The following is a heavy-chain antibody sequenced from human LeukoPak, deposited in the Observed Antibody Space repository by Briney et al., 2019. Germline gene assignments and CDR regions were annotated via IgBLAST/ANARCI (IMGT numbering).Heavy chain of an antibody. Sequence: GGSLRLSCAASGFTFSSYWMHWVRQAPGKGLLWVSRINSDGSSTTYADSVKGRFTISRDNAKNTLYLQMNSLRAEDTAVYYCAPLRQSSGWPFDYWGQGTLVTVSS. D-gene: IGHD6-19*01. J-gene: IGHJ4*02. V-gene: IGHV3-74*01. CDR1: GFTFSSYW. CDR3: APLRQSSGWPFDY. CDR2: INSDGSST.